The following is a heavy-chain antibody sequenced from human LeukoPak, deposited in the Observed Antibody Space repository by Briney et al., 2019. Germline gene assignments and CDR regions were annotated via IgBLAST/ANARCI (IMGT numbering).Heavy chain of an antibody. D-gene: IGHD5-18*01. CDR2: IYYSGST. CDR3: ARILWIQLSTNFDY. J-gene: IGHJ4*02. Sequence: SETLSLTCSVSGGSISSSSHYWGWIRQPPGKGLEWIGSIYYSGSTCYNPSLKSRVTISVDTSKNQFSLKLNSVAAADTAVYYCARILWIQLSTNFDYWGQGTLVTVSS. CDR1: GGSISSSSHY. V-gene: IGHV4-39*07.